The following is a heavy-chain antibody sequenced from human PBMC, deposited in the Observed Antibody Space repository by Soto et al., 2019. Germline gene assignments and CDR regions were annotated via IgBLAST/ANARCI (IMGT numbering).Heavy chain of an antibody. CDR3: AKGDNLGPKTGYAFDP. D-gene: IGHD5-12*01. CDR1: GDSVSSNTAS. CDR2: TYSRSKWYN. J-gene: IGHJ5*02. Sequence: SQTLSLTCAISGDSVSSNTASWNWVRQSPSRGLEWLGRTYSRSKWYNDYAVSVKSRIIINPDTSKNQFSLQLNSVTPEDTAVYYCAKGDNLGPKTGYAFDPWGQGILVTVSS. V-gene: IGHV6-1*01.